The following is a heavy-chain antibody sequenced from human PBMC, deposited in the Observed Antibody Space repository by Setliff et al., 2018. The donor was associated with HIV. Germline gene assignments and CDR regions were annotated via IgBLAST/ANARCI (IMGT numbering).Heavy chain of an antibody. CDR3: ARQGAVTGHSFDS. CDR2: IFHSGDT. D-gene: IGHD6-19*01. CDR1: GDSINSGDYY. Sequence: SETLSLTCTVSGDSINSGDYYWHWIRQQSGKGPEWIGCIFHSGDTLYNPSLKSRVTMSVDTSTNQFSLKATSVTAADTAVYYCARQGAVTGHSFDSWGPGALVTVSS. V-gene: IGHV4-31*02. J-gene: IGHJ4*02.